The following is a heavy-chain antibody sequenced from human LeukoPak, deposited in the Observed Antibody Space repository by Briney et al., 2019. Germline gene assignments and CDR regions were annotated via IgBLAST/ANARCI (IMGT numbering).Heavy chain of an antibody. CDR2: ISTSGSTI. J-gene: IGHJ4*02. V-gene: IGHV3-48*03. CDR3: ARGRGGSGSFLFDY. D-gene: IGHD3-10*01. Sequence: GGSLRLSCAASGFIFSDYEMNWVRQAPGKGLEWISYISTSGSTIYYADSVKGRFTISRDNAKNSLYLQMNSLRAEDTAVFYCARGRGGSGSFLFDYWGQGTLVTVST. CDR1: GFIFSDYE.